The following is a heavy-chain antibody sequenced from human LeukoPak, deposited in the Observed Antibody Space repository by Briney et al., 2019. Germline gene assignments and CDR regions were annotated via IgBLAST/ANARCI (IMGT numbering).Heavy chain of an antibody. V-gene: IGHV4-39*07. CDR1: GGSISSSSYY. Sequence: SETLSLTCTVSGGSISSSSYYWGWIRQPPGKGLEWIGSIYYSGSTYYNPSLKSRVTISVDRSKNQFSLKLSSVTAADTAVYYCARGGSSGYPFDYWGQGTLVTVSS. D-gene: IGHD3-22*01. J-gene: IGHJ4*02. CDR3: ARGGSSGYPFDY. CDR2: IYYSGST.